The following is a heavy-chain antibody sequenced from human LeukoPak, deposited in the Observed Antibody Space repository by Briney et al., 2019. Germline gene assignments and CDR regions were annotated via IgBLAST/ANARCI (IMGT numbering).Heavy chain of an antibody. CDR1: GFTFSSYW. Sequence: GGSLRLSCAASGFTFSSYWMHWVRQGPGKGLVWVSRIKSDGSTNYADSVKGRFTISRDNAKNTVSLQMNSLRAEDTGVYFCARAPSEIGGYYPEYFRHWGQGTLVTVSS. V-gene: IGHV3-74*01. D-gene: IGHD3-22*01. CDR3: ARAPSEIGGYYPEYFRH. J-gene: IGHJ1*01. CDR2: IKSDGST.